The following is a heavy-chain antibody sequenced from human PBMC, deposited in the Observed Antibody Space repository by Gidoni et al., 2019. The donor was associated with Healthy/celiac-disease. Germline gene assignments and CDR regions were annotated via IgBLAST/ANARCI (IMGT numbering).Heavy chain of an antibody. V-gene: IGHV3-9*01. CDR3: AKDVTGYSSHFDL. J-gene: IGHJ2*01. Sequence: EVQLVESGGGLVQPGRSLRLSCAASGFPFDDYAMHWVRQAPGKGLEWVSGSSWNSGSIGYADSVKGRFTSSRDNAKNSLYLQMNRLRAEDTALYYWAKDVTGYSSHFDLGGRGTLVTVSS. CDR1: GFPFDDYA. CDR2: SSWNSGSI. D-gene: IGHD6-13*01.